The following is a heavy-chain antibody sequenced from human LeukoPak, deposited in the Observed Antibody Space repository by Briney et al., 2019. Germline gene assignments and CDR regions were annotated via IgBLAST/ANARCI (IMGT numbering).Heavy chain of an antibody. CDR3: ANEQWLGYYFDY. V-gene: IGHV3-53*01. CDR2: IYSGGST. J-gene: IGHJ4*02. D-gene: IGHD6-19*01. Sequence: GGSLRLSCAASGFPVSSNYMSWVRQAPGKGLEWVSVIYSGGSTYYADSVKGRFTISRDNSKNTLYLQMNSLRAEDTAVYYCANEQWLGYYFDYWGQGTLVTVSS. CDR1: GFPVSSNY.